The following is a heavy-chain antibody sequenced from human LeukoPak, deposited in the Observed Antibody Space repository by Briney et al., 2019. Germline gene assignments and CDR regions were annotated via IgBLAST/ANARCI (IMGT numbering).Heavy chain of an antibody. CDR1: GGSISSYY. Sequence: SETLSLTCTVSGGSISSYYWSWTRQPPGKGLEWIGYIYYSGSTNYNPSLKSRVTISVDTSKNQFSLKLSSVTAADTAVYYCARDSTSSSWYRRGAFDIWGQGTMVTVSS. CDR3: ARDSTSSSWYRRGAFDI. D-gene: IGHD6-13*01. V-gene: IGHV4-59*01. J-gene: IGHJ3*02. CDR2: IYYSGST.